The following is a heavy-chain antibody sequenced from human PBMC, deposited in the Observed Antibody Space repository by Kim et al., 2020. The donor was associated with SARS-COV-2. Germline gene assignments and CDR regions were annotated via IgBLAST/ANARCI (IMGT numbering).Heavy chain of an antibody. D-gene: IGHD2-2*01. Sequence: GGSLRLSCLASGFTFGAYAMHWVRKAPGKGLEWVAGIWKSDNIYYADSVKGRFTISRDNAKNSLFLEMTGLRPEDTALYYCTRDLSGLDCTSTTCYAYGMDVWGQGTTVVVSS. CDR2: IWKSDNI. J-gene: IGHJ6*02. CDR3: TRDLSGLDCTSTTCYAYGMDV. V-gene: IGHV3-9*01. CDR1: GFTFGAYA.